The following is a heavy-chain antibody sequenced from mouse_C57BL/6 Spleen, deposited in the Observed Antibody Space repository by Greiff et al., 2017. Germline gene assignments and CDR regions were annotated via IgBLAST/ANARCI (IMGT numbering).Heavy chain of an antibody. CDR1: GFSFNTYA. CDR2: IRSKSNNYAT. V-gene: IGHV10-1*01. Sequence: GGGLVQPKGSLKLSCAASGFSFNTYAMNWVRQAPGKGLEWVARIRSKSNNYATYYADSVKDRFTISRDDSESMLYLQMNNLKTEDTAMYYCVSFYVAYWGQGTLVTVSA. CDR3: VSFYVAY. D-gene: IGHD1-1*01. J-gene: IGHJ3*01.